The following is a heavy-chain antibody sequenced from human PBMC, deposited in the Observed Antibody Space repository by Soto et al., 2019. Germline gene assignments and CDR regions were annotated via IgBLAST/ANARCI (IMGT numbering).Heavy chain of an antibody. V-gene: IGHV2-26*01. CDR1: GFSLSSPRMG. CDR3: ARIGGVIIDLYDFDF. J-gene: IGHJ4*02. D-gene: IGHD3-16*01. CDR2: IFSNDEK. Sequence: QVTLKESGPVLVKPTETLTLTCTVSGFSLSSPRMGVSWIRQPPGKALEWLAHIFSNDEKPYSTSLKSRLTISKDTTKRQVVLTMTNMDPVDTATYYCARIGGVIIDLYDFDFWGQGTQVAVSS.